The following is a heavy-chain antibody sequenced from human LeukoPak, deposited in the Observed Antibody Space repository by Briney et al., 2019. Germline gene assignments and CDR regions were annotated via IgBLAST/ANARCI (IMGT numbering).Heavy chain of an antibody. J-gene: IGHJ4*02. Sequence: GGSLRLSCAASGFTFSSYWMHWVRQAPGKGLVWVSHISSDGSNTNYANSVKGRFTISRDNAKNTLYLQMNSLRAEDTAVYYCAKGYSGYESQWGQGTLVTVSS. V-gene: IGHV3-74*01. CDR2: ISSDGSNT. CDR1: GFTFSSYW. D-gene: IGHD5-12*01. CDR3: AKGYSGYESQ.